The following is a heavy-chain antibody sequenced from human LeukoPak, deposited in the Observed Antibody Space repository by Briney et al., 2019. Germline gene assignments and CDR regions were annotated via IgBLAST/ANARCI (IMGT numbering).Heavy chain of an antibody. CDR3: AMHTVIASSWSLDY. CDR1: GGSISSYY. D-gene: IGHD6-13*01. V-gene: IGHV4-59*05. CDR2: IYYSGNT. Sequence: PSETLSLTCTVSGGSISSYYWNWIRQPPGEGLEWIGSIYYSGNTYNNPSLKSRVTISVDTSKNQLSLKLTSVTAADTAVYYCAMHTVIASSWSLDYWGQGTLVTVSS. J-gene: IGHJ4*02.